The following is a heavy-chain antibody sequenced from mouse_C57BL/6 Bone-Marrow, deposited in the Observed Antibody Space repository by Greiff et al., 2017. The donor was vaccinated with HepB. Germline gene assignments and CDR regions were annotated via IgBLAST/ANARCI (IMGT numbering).Heavy chain of an antibody. Sequence: QVQLQQSGPGLVAPSQSLSITCTVSGFSLTSYGVHWVRQPPGKGLEWLVVIWSDGSTTYNSALKSRLSISKDNSKSQVFLKMNSLQTDDTAMYYCARHGDGYCYFDYWGQGTTLTVSS. V-gene: IGHV2-6-1*01. CDR2: IWSDGST. CDR3: ARHGDGYCYFDY. J-gene: IGHJ2*01. D-gene: IGHD2-3*01. CDR1: GFSLTSYG.